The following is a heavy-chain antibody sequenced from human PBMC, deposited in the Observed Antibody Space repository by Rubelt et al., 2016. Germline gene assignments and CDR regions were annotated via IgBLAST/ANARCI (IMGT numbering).Heavy chain of an antibody. CDR3: ATRGRYGVVVIV. J-gene: IGHJ4*02. CDR1: GYSFTSYW. D-gene: IGHD2/OR15-2a*01. CDR2: INPTDSYT. Sequence: EVPLVPSGAEVKKPGESLMISCKASGYSFTSYWISWVRQMPGKGLEWMGNINPTDSYTNYCQSCEGNVTISADKSISTAYWQWTSLKCSDTAMYYCATRGRYGVVVIVWGQGTLVTVSS. V-gene: IGHV5-10-1*03.